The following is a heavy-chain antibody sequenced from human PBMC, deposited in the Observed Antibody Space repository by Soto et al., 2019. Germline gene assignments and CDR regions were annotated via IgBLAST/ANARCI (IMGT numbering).Heavy chain of an antibody. CDR3: ASHCSTRCSDGVDP. J-gene: IGHJ5*02. CDR1: GYTFTKYY. D-gene: IGHD2-15*01. V-gene: IGHV1-46*03. Sequence: QAQLVQSGPEVKKPGASVKISCRASGYTFTKYYVHWVRQAPGQGLEWMGVIDPRGGGTTYAQKYYDRVTMTRDMALSTVFLDLTSLRSEYTAIDFCASHCSTRCSDGVDPGGQGTLVIVSS. CDR2: IDPRGGGT.